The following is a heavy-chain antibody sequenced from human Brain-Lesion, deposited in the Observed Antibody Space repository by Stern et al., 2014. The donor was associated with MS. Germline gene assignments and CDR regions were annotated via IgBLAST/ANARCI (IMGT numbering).Heavy chain of an antibody. J-gene: IGHJ5*02. D-gene: IGHD2/OR15-2a*01. CDR3: AKDRQYLTYFFDH. V-gene: IGHV3-30*18. Sequence: MQLVESGGGVVQPGRPLRLSCVASGFTFGSCAMHWVRQAPGKGLEWVAGVSYDGSNKYYADSVKGRFNISRDTSQNTLYMQMSSLRPEDTAVYYCAKDRQYLTYFFDHWGQGSLVTVSS. CDR2: VSYDGSNK. CDR1: GFTFGSCA.